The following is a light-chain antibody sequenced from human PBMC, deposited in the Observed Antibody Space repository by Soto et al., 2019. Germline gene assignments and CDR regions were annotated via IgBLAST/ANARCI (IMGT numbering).Light chain of an antibody. CDR1: QTVSYN. Sequence: EVVLTQSPVRLSVSPGESATLSCRASQTVSYNLDWYQQKPGQAPRLLIFGGSTRATGIPARFSGSGSGTEFTLTISSLESEDFAVYYCQQYNYWPITFGQGTRLYFK. CDR3: QQYNYWPIT. J-gene: IGKJ5*01. V-gene: IGKV3-15*01. CDR2: GGS.